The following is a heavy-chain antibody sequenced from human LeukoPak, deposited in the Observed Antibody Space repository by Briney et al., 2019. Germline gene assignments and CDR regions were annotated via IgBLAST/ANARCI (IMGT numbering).Heavy chain of an antibody. Sequence: GGSLRLSCAASGFTFFNYGMHWVRQAPGKGLEWVAVIWYDGSNKYYADSVKGRFTISRDNSKNTLYLQMNSLRADDTAVYYCAKGQELHYYYYYMDVWGKGTTVTVSS. D-gene: IGHD5-24*01. J-gene: IGHJ6*03. CDR2: IWYDGSNK. CDR1: GFTFFNYG. CDR3: AKGQELHYYYYYMDV. V-gene: IGHV3-33*06.